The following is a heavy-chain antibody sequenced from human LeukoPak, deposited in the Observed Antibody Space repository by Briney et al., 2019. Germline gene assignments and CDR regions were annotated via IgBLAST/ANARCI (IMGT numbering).Heavy chain of an antibody. Sequence: TGGSLRLSCAASGFTFSSYGMSWVRQAPGKGLEWVSAISGSGGSTYYADSVKGRFTISRDNSKNTLYLQMNSLRAEDTAVYYCAKVYCSSTSCYLFDYFDYWGQGTLVTVSS. CDR2: ISGSGGST. CDR3: AKVYCSSTSCYLFDYFDY. V-gene: IGHV3-23*01. J-gene: IGHJ4*02. CDR1: GFTFSSYG. D-gene: IGHD2-2*01.